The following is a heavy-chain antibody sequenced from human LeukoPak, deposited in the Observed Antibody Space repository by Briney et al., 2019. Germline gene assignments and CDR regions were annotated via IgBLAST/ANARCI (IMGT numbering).Heavy chain of an antibody. J-gene: IGHJ3*02. CDR2: IYHSGST. CDR1: GGSISSSNW. Sequence: TSETLSLTCVVSGGSISSSNWWNWVRQPPGKGLEWIGEIYHSGSTSYNSSLKSRVTISIDKSKTQFSLKVSSVTAADTAVYYCARDQDDVFDIWGQGTMVTVSS. CDR3: ARDQDDVFDI. V-gene: IGHV4-4*02.